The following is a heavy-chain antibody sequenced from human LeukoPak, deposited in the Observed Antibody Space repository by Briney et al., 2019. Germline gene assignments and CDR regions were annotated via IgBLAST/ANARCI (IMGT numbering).Heavy chain of an antibody. CDR1: GDSISSGDYY. J-gene: IGHJ5*02. CDR3: ARRKPKYYGSGSYYNWFDP. Sequence: SETLSLTCTVSGDSISSGDYYWSWIRQPAGKGLEWIGRISSSGSTNYNPSLKSRVTISVDTSKNQFSLKLSSVTAADTAVYYCARRKPKYYGSGSYYNWFDPWGQGTLVTVSS. CDR2: ISSSGST. V-gene: IGHV4-61*02. D-gene: IGHD3-10*01.